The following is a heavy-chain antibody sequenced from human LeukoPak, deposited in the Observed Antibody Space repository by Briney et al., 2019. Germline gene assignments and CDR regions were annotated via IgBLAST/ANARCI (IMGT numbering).Heavy chain of an antibody. D-gene: IGHD5-24*01. J-gene: IGHJ4*02. CDR3: VREYNSPVKDFDY. V-gene: IGHV3-7*01. CDR2: INKDGSER. Sequence: GGSLRLSCAASGFSFSNFWMTWVRQAPGKGLEWVGNINKDGSERYYGDSVKGRFTISRDNAKNSLFLQMNSLRVEDTAVYHCVREYNSPVKDFDYWGQGTLVTVSS. CDR1: GFSFSNFW.